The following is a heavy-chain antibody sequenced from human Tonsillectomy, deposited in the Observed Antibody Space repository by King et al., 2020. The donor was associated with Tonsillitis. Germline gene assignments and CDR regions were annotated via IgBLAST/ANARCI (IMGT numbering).Heavy chain of an antibody. D-gene: IGHD3-22*01. CDR1: GFTFSSYA. CDR2: ISYDGSNK. Sequence: VQLVESGGGVVQPGRSLRLSCAASGFTFSSYAMHWVRQAPGKGLEWVAVISYDGSNKYYADSVKGRFTISRDNSKNTLYLQMNSLRTEDTAVYYCAREGFDYYDSSGYPNAFDIWGQGTMVTVSS. V-gene: IGHV3-30*04. J-gene: IGHJ3*02. CDR3: AREGFDYYDSSGYPNAFDI.